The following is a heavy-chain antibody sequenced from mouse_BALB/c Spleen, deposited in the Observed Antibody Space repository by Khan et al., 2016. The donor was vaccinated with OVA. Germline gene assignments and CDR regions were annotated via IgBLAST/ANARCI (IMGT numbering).Heavy chain of an antibody. CDR1: GYTFTSYT. Sequence: QVQLQQSGAELARPGASVKMSCKASGYTFTSYTIHWIKERPGQGLEWIGYINPRNGYTNYNQKFKDKATLTTEKSSTTAYLQLGSLTTYASAVYTFIRDGTYHGTDGWFAYWGQGTLVTVSA. V-gene: IGHV1-4*01. J-gene: IGHJ3*01. D-gene: IGHD2-10*01. CDR3: IRDGTYHGTDGWFAY. CDR2: INPRNGYT.